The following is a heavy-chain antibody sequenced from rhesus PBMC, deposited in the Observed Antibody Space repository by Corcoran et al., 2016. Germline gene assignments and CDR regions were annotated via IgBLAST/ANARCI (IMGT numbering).Heavy chain of an antibody. CDR2: ISSDGSKK. CDR3: TNFAY. J-gene: IGHJ4*01. V-gene: IGHV3-54*02. Sequence: EVQLVESGGGLVQPGGSLRLSYAAYGFTFSSFGLHWVRQDPGKGVEWVAVISSDGSKKHYPDSVKDRFTISRDNSKKMIYLQMNNLKLEDTAVYYPTNFAYGGQGVLVTVSP. CDR1: GFTFSSFG.